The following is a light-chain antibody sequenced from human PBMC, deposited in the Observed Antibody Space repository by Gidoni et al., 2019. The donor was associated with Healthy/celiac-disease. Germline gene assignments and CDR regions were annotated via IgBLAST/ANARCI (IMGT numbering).Light chain of an antibody. V-gene: IGKV1-5*01. CDR3: QQYNSYSGT. Sequence: DIQMTQSPSTLSASVGDRVTITCRASQIISSWLAWYQQKPGKAPKLLIYDASSWESGVPSRFSGSGSGTEFTLTISSLQPDDFATYYCQQYNSYSGTFGQXTKVEIK. CDR1: QIISSW. CDR2: DAS. J-gene: IGKJ1*01.